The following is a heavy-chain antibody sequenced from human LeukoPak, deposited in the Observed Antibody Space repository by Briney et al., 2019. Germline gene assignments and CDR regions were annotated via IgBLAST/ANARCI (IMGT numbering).Heavy chain of an antibody. V-gene: IGHV1-18*01. Sequence: GASVKVSCKASGYTFTTYGISWVRQAPGQGLEWMAWISAYNGNTNYAQNLQGRVTMTTDTSTSTAYMELRSPRSDDTAVYYCARGRGIYMTTTTYYFDYWGQGTLVTVSS. CDR3: ARGRGIYMTTTTYYFDY. D-gene: IGHD4-11*01. J-gene: IGHJ4*02. CDR1: GYTFTTYG. CDR2: ISAYNGNT.